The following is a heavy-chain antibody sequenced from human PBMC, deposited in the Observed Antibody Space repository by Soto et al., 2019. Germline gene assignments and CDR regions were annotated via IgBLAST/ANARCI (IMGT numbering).Heavy chain of an antibody. CDR1: GGTFSTYS. CDR2: VIPYFGTA. Sequence: EQLVQSGAEVKKPGSSVKVSCEASGGTFSTYSISWVRQAPGHGREWMGAVIPYFGTANHAQRFQGRVTLTVDASTSTAYMERRSPRSEDTALYYCARVSISFRRRVGHSSGDGVDVWCQGNRVTLSS. V-gene: IGHV1-69*01. D-gene: IGHD3-10*01. J-gene: IGHJ6*02. CDR3: ARVSISFRRRVGHSSGDGVDV.